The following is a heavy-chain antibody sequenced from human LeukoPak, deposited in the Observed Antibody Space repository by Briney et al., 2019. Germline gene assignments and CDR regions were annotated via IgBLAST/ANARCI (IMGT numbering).Heavy chain of an antibody. V-gene: IGHV3-23*01. CDR1: GLTFSSYA. CDR3: AKEASSTSCYDY. D-gene: IGHD2-2*01. J-gene: IGHJ4*02. Sequence: GGSLRLSCAASGLTFSSYAMSWVRQAPGKGLEWVSAISGSGGSTYYADSVKGRFTISREKPNNTLYLQMNSLRAEDTAVYYCAKEASSTSCYDYWGQETLVTVSS. CDR2: ISGSGGST.